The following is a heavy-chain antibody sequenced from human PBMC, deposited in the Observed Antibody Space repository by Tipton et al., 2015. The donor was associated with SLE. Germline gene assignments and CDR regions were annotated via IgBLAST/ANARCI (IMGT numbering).Heavy chain of an antibody. V-gene: IGHV3-30*04. CDR3: ARDVSHGYFDC. J-gene: IGHJ4*02. D-gene: IGHD5/OR15-5a*01. Sequence: QVQLVQSGGGVVQPGRSLRHSCAASGFTFSSYAMHWVRQAPGKGLEWVAVISYDGSNKYYADSVKGRFTISRDNSKNTLFLLMNSLRAEDTAVYYCARDVSHGYFDCWGQGTLVTVSS. CDR2: ISYDGSNK. CDR1: GFTFSSYA.